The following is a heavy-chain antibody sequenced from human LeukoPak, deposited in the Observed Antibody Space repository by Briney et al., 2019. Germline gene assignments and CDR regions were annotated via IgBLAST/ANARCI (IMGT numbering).Heavy chain of an antibody. CDR1: GYTFTGYY. CDR3: ARTGDYYDSSGYGV. D-gene: IGHD3-22*01. Sequence: ASVKVSCKASGYTFTGYYMHWVRQAPGQGLEWMGRINPNSGGTNYAQKFQGRVTMTRDTSISTAYMELSRLRSDDAAVYYCARTGDYYDSSGYGVWGQGTLVTVSS. V-gene: IGHV1-2*06. CDR2: INPNSGGT. J-gene: IGHJ4*02.